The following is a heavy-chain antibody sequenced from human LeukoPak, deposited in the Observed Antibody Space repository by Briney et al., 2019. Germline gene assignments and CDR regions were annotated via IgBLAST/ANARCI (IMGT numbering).Heavy chain of an antibody. CDR2: IHYSGST. CDR3: AGNKREYYGSGSYYGVY. J-gene: IGHJ4*02. V-gene: IGHV4-59*08. D-gene: IGHD3-10*01. Sequence: SETLSLTCTVSGGSISSYYWSWIRQPPGKGLEWIGYIHYSGSTNYNPSLKSRVTISVDTSKNQFSLKLSSVTAADTAVYYCAGNKREYYGSGSYYGVYWGQGTLVTVSS. CDR1: GGSISSYY.